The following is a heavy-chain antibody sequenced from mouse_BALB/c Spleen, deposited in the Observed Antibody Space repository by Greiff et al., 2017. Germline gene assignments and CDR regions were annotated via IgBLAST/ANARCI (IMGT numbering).Heavy chain of an antibody. CDR1: GFTFSSYG. D-gene: IGHD6-1*01. CDR3: AREELWYFDY. CDR2: ISSGGSYT. J-gene: IGHJ2*01. V-gene: IGHV5-6*01. Sequence: EVQLVESGGDLVKPGGSLKLSCAASGFTFSSYGMSWVRQTPDKRLEWVATISSGGSYTYYPDSVKGRFTISRDNAKNTLYLQMSSLKSEDTAMYYCAREELWYFDYWGQGTTLTVSS.